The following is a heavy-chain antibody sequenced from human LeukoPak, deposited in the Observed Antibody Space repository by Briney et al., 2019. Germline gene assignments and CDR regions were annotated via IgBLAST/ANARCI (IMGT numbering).Heavy chain of an antibody. V-gene: IGHV3-33*01. Sequence: GGSLRLSCAASGFTFSSCGMHWVRQAPGKGLEWVAVIWYDGSNKYYADSVKGRFTISRDNSKNTLYLQMNSLRAEDTAVYYCAREGMAAYDFWSGYNRFDPWGQGTLVTVSS. CDR2: IWYDGSNK. CDR1: GFTFSSCG. D-gene: IGHD3-3*01. CDR3: AREGMAAYDFWSGYNRFDP. J-gene: IGHJ5*02.